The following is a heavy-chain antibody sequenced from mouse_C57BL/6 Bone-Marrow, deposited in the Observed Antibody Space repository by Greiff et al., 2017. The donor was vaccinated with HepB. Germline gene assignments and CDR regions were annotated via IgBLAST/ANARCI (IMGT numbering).Heavy chain of an antibody. CDR3: ARGGNLGDFDY. CDR2: INPSTGGT. J-gene: IGHJ2*01. Sequence: EVQLVESGPELVKPGASVKISCKASGYSFTGYYMNWVKQSPEKSLEWIGEINPSTGGTTYNQKFKAKATLTVDKSSSTAYMQLKSLTSEDSAVYYCARGGNLGDFDYWGQGTTLTVSS. V-gene: IGHV1-42*01. D-gene: IGHD2-1*01. CDR1: GYSFTGYY.